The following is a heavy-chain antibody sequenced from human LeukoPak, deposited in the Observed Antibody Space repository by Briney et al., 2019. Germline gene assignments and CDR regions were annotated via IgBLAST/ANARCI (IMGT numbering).Heavy chain of an antibody. J-gene: IGHJ4*02. CDR1: GGTFSSYA. CDR2: IIPIFGAA. CDR3: ARESGQRITMVRGVIEYYFDY. Sequence: SVKVSCKASGGTFSSYAISWVRQAPGQGLEWMGGIIPIFGAANYAQKFQGRVTITADESTSTAYMELSSLRSEDTAVYYCARESGQRITMVRGVIEYYFDYWGQGTLVTVSS. D-gene: IGHD3-10*01. V-gene: IGHV1-69*01.